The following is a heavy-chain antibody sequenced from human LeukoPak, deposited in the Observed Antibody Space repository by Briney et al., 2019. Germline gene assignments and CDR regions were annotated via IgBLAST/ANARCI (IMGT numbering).Heavy chain of an antibody. CDR3: ARDPSGSGSYYNY. Sequence: SETLSLTCAVYGGSFSGYYWSWIRQPPGKGLEWIGEINHSGSTNYNPSLKSRVTISVDTSKNQFSLKLSSVTAADTAVYYCARDPSGSGSYYNYWGQGTLVTVSS. J-gene: IGHJ4*02. D-gene: IGHD3-10*01. CDR1: GGSFSGYY. CDR2: INHSGST. V-gene: IGHV4-34*01.